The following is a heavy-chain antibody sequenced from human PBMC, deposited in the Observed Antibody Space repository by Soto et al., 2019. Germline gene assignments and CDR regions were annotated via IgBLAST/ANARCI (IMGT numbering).Heavy chain of an antibody. CDR3: ARSIDS. CDR1: GGSFSGYY. V-gene: IGHV4-34*09. Sequence: SETLSLTCAVYGGSFSGYYWDWIRQPPGKGLEWIGYIYHRGSTNYNPSLKSRVTISVDTSKNQFSLKLSSVTAADAAVYYCARSIDSWGQGTLVTVSS. J-gene: IGHJ5*01. CDR2: IYHRGST.